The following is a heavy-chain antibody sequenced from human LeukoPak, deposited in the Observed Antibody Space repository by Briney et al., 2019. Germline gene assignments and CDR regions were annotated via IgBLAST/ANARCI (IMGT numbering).Heavy chain of an antibody. D-gene: IGHD3-10*01. V-gene: IGHV4-4*07. CDR1: GGSISSYY. CDR2: IYTSGST. J-gene: IGHJ4*02. Sequence: SETLSLTCTVSGGSISSYYWSWIRQPAGKGLEWIGRIYTSGSTNYNPSLKSRVTMSVDTSKNQFSLKLSSVTAADTAVYYCASVSYYYGSGSYLVDYWGQGTLVTVSS. CDR3: ASVSYYYGSGSYLVDY.